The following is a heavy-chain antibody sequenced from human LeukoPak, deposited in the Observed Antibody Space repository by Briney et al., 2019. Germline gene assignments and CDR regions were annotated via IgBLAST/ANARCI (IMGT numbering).Heavy chain of an antibody. V-gene: IGHV3-21*01. D-gene: IGHD3-10*01. CDR1: GFTFSSYS. CDR3: ARTPGTYYYGSGRPEDFDY. CDR2: ISSSSSYI. Sequence: GGSLRLSCAASGFTFSSYSMNWVRQAPGKGLEWVSSISSSSSYIYYADSVKGRFTISRDNAKNSLYLQMNSLRAEDTAVYYCARTPGTYYYGSGRPEDFDYWGQGTLVTVSS. J-gene: IGHJ4*02.